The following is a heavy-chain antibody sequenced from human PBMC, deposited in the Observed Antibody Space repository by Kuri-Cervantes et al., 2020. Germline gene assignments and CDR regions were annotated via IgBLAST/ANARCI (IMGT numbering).Heavy chain of an antibody. D-gene: IGHD3-9*01. Sequence: LSLTCAASGFTFSSYGMHWVRQAPGKGLEWVAVISYDGSNKYYADSVKGRFTISRDNSKNTLYLQMNSLRAEDTAVYYCARGITIFYYYGMDVWGQGTTVTVSS. CDR1: GFTFSSYG. CDR3: ARGITIFYYYGMDV. CDR2: ISYDGSNK. J-gene: IGHJ6*02. V-gene: IGHV3-30*03.